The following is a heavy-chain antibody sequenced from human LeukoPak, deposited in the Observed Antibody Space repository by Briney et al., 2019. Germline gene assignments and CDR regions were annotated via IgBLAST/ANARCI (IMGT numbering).Heavy chain of an antibody. V-gene: IGHV6-1*01. D-gene: IGHD2-2*01. J-gene: IGHJ5*02. CDR2: TYYRSKWYN. CDR1: GDSVSSNSAA. CDR3: ARRLTQYDCFDP. Sequence: SQTLSLTCAISGDSVSSNSAAWNWIRQSPSRGLEWPGRTYYRSKWYNGYAVFVKSRISVNPDTSKNQFSLHLNSVTPEDTAVYYCARRLTQYDCFDPWGQGILVTVSS.